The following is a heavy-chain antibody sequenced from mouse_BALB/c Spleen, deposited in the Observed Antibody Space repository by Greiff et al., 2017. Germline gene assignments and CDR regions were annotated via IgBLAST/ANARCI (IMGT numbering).Heavy chain of an antibody. CDR1: GYTFSSYW. CDR2: ILPGSGST. V-gene: IGHV1-9*01. CDR3: ARGGRMITGAY. Sequence: VMLVESGAELMKPGASVKISCKATGYTFSSYWIEWVKQRPGHGLEWIGEILPGSGSTNYNEKFKGKATFTADTSSNTAYMQLSSLTSEDSAVYYCARGGRMITGAYWGQGTLVTVSA. D-gene: IGHD2-4*01. J-gene: IGHJ3*01.